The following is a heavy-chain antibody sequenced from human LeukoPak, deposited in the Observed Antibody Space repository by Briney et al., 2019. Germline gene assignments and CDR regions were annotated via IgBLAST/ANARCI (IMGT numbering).Heavy chain of an antibody. D-gene: IGHD5-18*01. Sequence: PGGSLRLSCKGSGFTFTNACMSWVRLAPGKGLEGVGHIKSQTDGGTTDYAAPVKGRFTISRDDSKNTLYLQLNSLKTEDTAVYYCTTGTWIQLWLADYWGQGTLVTVSS. CDR2: IKSQTDGGTT. J-gene: IGHJ4*02. CDR1: GFTFTNAC. V-gene: IGHV3-15*01. CDR3: TTGTWIQLWLADY.